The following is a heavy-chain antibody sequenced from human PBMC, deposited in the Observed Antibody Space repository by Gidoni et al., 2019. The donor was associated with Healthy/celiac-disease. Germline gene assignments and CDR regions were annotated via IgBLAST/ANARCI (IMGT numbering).Heavy chain of an antibody. CDR1: GFTFGDYA. CDR3: TRDPPPVVEQQLVWL. Sequence: EVQLVESGGGLVKPGRSLRLSCTASGFTFGDYAMSWFRQAPGKGLEWVGFIRSKAYGGTTEYAASVKGRFTISRDDSKSIAYLQMNSLKTEDTAVYYCTRDPPPVVEQQLVWLWGQGTLVTVSS. V-gene: IGHV3-49*05. J-gene: IGHJ4*02. D-gene: IGHD6-13*01. CDR2: IRSKAYGGTT.